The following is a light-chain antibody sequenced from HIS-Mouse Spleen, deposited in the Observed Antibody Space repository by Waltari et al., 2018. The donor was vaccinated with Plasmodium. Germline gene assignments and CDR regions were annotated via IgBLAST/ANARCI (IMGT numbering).Light chain of an antibody. V-gene: IGKV3-15*01. CDR2: GAS. J-gene: IGKJ3*01. CDR1: QSVSSY. Sequence: EIVLTQSPPTLSLSPGERAPLSCRASQSVSSYLAWYQQKPGQAPRLLIYGASTRATGIPARFSGSGSGTEFTLTISSLQSEDFAVYYCQQYNNWSFTFGPGTKVDIK. CDR3: QQYNNWSFT.